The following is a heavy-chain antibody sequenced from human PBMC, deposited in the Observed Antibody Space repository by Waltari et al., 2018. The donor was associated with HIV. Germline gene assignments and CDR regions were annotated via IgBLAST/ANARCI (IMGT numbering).Heavy chain of an antibody. CDR2: IYYSGST. V-gene: IGHV4-39*07. D-gene: IGHD3-10*01. CDR3: ARASGSYYGVNWFDP. J-gene: IGHJ5*02. CDR1: GGSISSSSYY. Sequence: QLQLQESGPGLVKPSETLSLTCTVSGGSISSSSYYWGWIRQPPGKGLEWIGSIYYSGSTYYNPSLKSRVTISVDTSKNQFSLKLSSVTAADTAVYYCARASGSYYGVNWFDPWGQGTLVTVSS.